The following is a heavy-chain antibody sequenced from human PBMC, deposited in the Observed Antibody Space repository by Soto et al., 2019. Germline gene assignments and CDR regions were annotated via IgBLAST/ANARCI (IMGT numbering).Heavy chain of an antibody. CDR2: VNPILSMS. CDR1: GDTFNFYS. V-gene: IGHV1-69*04. Sequence: QVQLVQSGAEVKRPGSSVKVSCKASGDTFNFYSINWVRQAPGLGLEWMGRVNPILSMSNYAQRFQGRVTMTADKSTSTAYMELSGLRSVDTASYYCATSYGSGYRAFDFWGQGALVTVSS. J-gene: IGHJ4*02. D-gene: IGHD3-10*01. CDR3: ATSYGSGYRAFDF.